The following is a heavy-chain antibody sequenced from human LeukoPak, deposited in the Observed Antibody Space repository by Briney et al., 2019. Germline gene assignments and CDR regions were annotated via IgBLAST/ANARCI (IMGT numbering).Heavy chain of an antibody. CDR1: GYTFTDYY. D-gene: IGHD6-13*01. Sequence: ASVKVSCKVSGYTFTDYYMHWVQQAPGKGLEWMGLVDPEDGETIYAEKFQGRVTITADTSTDTAYMELSSLRSEDTAVYYCARDFRYSSSWIDYWGQGTLVTVSS. CDR3: ARDFRYSSSWIDY. CDR2: VDPEDGET. J-gene: IGHJ4*02. V-gene: IGHV1-69-2*01.